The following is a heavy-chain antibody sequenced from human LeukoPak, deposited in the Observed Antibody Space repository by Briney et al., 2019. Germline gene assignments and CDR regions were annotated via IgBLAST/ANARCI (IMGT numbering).Heavy chain of an antibody. J-gene: IGHJ4*02. CDR1: GGSISSYY. Sequence: SETLSLTCTVSGGSISSYYWSWIRQPAGKGLEWNGRIYSTGSTNYNPSLKSRVTMSVDTSKNQFSLRQRSVTAADTAVYYCARQIASAGTAGFDFWGQGALVTVSS. CDR3: ARQIASAGTAGFDF. D-gene: IGHD6-13*01. CDR2: IYSTGST. V-gene: IGHV4-4*07.